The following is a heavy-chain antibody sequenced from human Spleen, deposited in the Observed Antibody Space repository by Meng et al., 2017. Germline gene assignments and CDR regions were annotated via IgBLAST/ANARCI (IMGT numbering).Heavy chain of an antibody. Sequence: GESLKISCAASGFTFSAYNMHWVRQAPGKGLVWVSRINDDGSATTYTDSVKGRFAISRDNARDTLYLQMDSLRAEDTAVYYCARGDTAMVTYYYYGMDVWGQGTTVTVSS. CDR3: ARGDTAMVTYYYYGMDV. J-gene: IGHJ6*02. CDR1: GFTFSAYN. V-gene: IGHV3-74*01. D-gene: IGHD5-18*01. CDR2: INDDGSAT.